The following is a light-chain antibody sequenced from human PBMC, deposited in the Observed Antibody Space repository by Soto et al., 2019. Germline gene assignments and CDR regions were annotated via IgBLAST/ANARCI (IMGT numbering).Light chain of an antibody. Sequence: QMTQSPSPLSASVGDRVTSTCRASQTISTYLNWYQQKPGKAPKLLIYGASSLQSGVPSRFSGTGSGADFTLTISSLQPEDFATYYCQQSYSTPWTFGRGTKVDIK. CDR2: GAS. J-gene: IGKJ1*01. CDR1: QTISTY. CDR3: QQSYSTPWT. V-gene: IGKV1-39*01.